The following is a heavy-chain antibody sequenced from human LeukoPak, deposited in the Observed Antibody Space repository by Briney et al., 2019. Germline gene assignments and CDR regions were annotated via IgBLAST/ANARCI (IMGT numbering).Heavy chain of an antibody. J-gene: IGHJ3*01. CDR1: GFTFSNYW. D-gene: IGHD2-2*01. V-gene: IGHV3-7*01. CDR3: ARDHYFVEVPAAGTFDV. CDR2: IIQSGSEQ. Sequence: PGGSLRLSCVASGFTFSNYWMSWVRQAPGKGLEWVANIIQSGSEQHYVGSVKGRFTISRDNAKNSVYLQMNSLRVEDTAVYFCARDHYFVEVPAAGTFDVWGRGTLVTVSS.